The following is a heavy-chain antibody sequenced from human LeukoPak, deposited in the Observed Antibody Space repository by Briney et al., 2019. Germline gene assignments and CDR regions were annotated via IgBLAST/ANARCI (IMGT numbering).Heavy chain of an antibody. D-gene: IGHD3-16*01. CDR2: IYTDGSST. V-gene: IGHV3-74*01. CDR3: AKGKGGAAFDI. Sequence: RGSLRVSPAPPRYTPSAAWTHSVRQAPGKRLVWVSRIYTDGSSTNYADSVKGRFTISRDNAKNTLYLQMNSLTAGDTAVYFCAKGKGGAAFDIWGRGTMVTVPS. J-gene: IGHJ3*02. CDR1: RYTPSAAW.